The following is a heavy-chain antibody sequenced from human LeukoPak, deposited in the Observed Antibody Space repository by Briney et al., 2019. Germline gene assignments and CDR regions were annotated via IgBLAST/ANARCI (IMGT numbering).Heavy chain of an antibody. CDR3: ARQGVGRSSGFYFDS. J-gene: IGHJ4*02. V-gene: IGHV5-51*01. CDR2: IYPGDSDT. CDR1: GYRFSDYW. Sequence: KAGESLKISCKGSGYRFSDYWIGWVRQMPGKGLEWMGIIYPGDSDTTYSPSFQGQVTISADKFISTAYLQWSSLKASDTAMYYCARQGVGRSSGFYFDSWGQGTLVTVSS. D-gene: IGHD6-13*01.